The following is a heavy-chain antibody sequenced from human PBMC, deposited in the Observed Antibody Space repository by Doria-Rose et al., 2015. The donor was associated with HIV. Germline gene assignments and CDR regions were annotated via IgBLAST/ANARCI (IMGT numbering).Heavy chain of an antibody. CDR1: GGSTSSYY. CDR2: IYSSGST. Sequence: CTVSGGSTSSYYWNWIRQPPGKGLEWIGYIYSSGSTHYNSSLKSRVTISIDTSKNQFSLKLSSVTAADTAVYYCARFRPSRGIYYSLDVWGKGTTVTVSS. CDR3: ARFRPSRGIYYSLDV. J-gene: IGHJ6*03. D-gene: IGHD3-10*01. V-gene: IGHV4-4*09.